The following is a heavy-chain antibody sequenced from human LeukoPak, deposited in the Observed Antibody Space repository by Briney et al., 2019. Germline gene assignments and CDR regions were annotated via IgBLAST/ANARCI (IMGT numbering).Heavy chain of an antibody. Sequence: GGSLRLSCAASGVTFSSYAMSWVRQAPGKGLEWVSAISGSGGSTYYADSVKGRFTISRDNSKNTLYLQMNSLRAEDTAVYYCAKDSDYYYDSSGYYPDWGQGTLVTVSS. CDR3: AKDSDYYYDSSGYYPD. J-gene: IGHJ4*02. CDR1: GVTFSSYA. D-gene: IGHD3-22*01. CDR2: ISGSGGST. V-gene: IGHV3-23*01.